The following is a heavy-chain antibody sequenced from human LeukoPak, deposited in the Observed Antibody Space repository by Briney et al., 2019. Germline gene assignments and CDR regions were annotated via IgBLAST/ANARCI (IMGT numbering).Heavy chain of an antibody. Sequence: PEASLMISCNCPGYSSTSYCIGCLLQMPPKNLQWMVRIYPCDSDTRYNPSLQSQVTISADKSISNAYLQWSSLTASDTAMYYCARLRKPQSNKNCFDYWGQGTLVTVSS. CDR3: ARLRKPQSNKNCFDY. CDR2: IYPCDSDT. D-gene: IGHD2-8*01. V-gene: IGHV5-51*01. CDR1: GYSSTSYC. J-gene: IGHJ4*02.